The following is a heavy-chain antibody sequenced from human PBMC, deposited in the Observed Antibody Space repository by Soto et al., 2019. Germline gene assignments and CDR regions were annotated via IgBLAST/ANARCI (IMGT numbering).Heavy chain of an antibody. CDR3: ARVVYYDSSGYYPFDP. D-gene: IGHD3-22*01. Sequence: LSLTCTVSGGSVSSGSYYWSWIRQPPGKGLEWIGYIYYSGSTNYNPSLKSRVTISVDTSKNQFSLKLSSVTAADTAVYYCARVVYYDSSGYYPFDPWGQGTLVTVSS. V-gene: IGHV4-61*01. CDR2: IYYSGST. J-gene: IGHJ5*02. CDR1: GGSVSSGSYY.